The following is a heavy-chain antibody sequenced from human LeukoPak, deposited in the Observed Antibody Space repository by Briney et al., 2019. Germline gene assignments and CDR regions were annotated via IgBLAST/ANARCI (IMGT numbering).Heavy chain of an antibody. CDR3: ARDIDYYDSSGYYY. CDR2: ISSSSSTI. D-gene: IGHD3-22*01. V-gene: IGHV3-48*01. CDR1: GFTFSSYS. J-gene: IGHJ4*02. Sequence: PGGSLRLSCAASGFTFSSYSMNWVRQAPGKGLEWVSYISSSSSTIYYADSVEGRFTISRDNAKNSLYLQMNSLRAEDTAVYYCARDIDYYDSSGYYYWGQGTLVTVSS.